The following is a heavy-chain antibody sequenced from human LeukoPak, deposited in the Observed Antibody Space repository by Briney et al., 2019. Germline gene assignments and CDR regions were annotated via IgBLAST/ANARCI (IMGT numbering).Heavy chain of an antibody. D-gene: IGHD1-7*01. CDR2: IIYDGRHT. J-gene: IGHJ4*02. V-gene: IGHV3-23*01. Sequence: GGSLRLSCTASGFTFRMYAMSWVRQAPGKGLESVASIIYDGRHTYYAASVKGRFTISRDNSQNTLYLQMNSLRAEDTALYYCAKDGLSYDGTTHVYYFQSLGQGTLVTVSS. CDR3: AKDGLSYDGTTHVYYFQS. CDR1: GFTFRMYA.